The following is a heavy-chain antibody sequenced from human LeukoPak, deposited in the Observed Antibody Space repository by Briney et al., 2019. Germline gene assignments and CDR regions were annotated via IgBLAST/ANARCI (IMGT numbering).Heavy chain of an antibody. CDR2: IRSKTYGATT. CDR1: GLTFGDYG. CDR3: TRNLYSTTWYVYYGMDV. J-gene: IGHJ6*02. D-gene: IGHD6-13*01. V-gene: IGHV3-49*04. Sequence: GGSLRLSCTASGLTFGDYGMSWVRQAPEKGLEWVGFIRSKTYGATTEYAASVKGRFTISRDDSKSIAYLQMNSLKTEDTGVYYCTRNLYSTTWYVYYGMDVWGQGTTVTVSS.